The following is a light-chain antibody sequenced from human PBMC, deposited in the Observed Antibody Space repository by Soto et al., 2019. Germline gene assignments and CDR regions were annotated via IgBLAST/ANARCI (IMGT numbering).Light chain of an antibody. J-gene: IGLJ1*01. CDR2: DVS. CDR1: SSDVGHYNY. CDR3: CSYTTTTSRV. Sequence: QSALTQPASVSGTPGQSITISCTGTSSDVGHYNYVSWYQQHPGNAPKLVIYDVSIRASGVSDRFSGSKSGNTASLTISGLQAEHEAAYYCCSYTTTTSRVFGTGNKVTVL. V-gene: IGLV2-14*03.